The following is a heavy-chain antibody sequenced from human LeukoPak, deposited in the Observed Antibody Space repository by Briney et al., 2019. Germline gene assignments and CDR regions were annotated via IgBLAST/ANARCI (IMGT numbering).Heavy chain of an antibody. Sequence: GGSLRLSCAASGFTFSSYGMHWVRQAPGKGLEWVAVIWYDGSNKYYADSVKGRFTISRDNSKNTLYLQMNSLRAEDTAVYYCARSERGYSGYDYGIYFDYSGQGTLVTVSS. D-gene: IGHD5-12*01. J-gene: IGHJ4*02. CDR2: IWYDGSNK. CDR1: GFTFSSYG. V-gene: IGHV3-33*01. CDR3: ARSERGYSGYDYGIYFDY.